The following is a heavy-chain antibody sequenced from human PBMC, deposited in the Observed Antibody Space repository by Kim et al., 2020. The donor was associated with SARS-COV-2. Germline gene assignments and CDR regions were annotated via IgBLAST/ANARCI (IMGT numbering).Heavy chain of an antibody. D-gene: IGHD1-26*01. Sequence: SVKVSCKASGGTFSSYAISWVRQAPGQGLEWMGGIIPIFGTANYAQKFQGRVTITADESTSTAYMELSSLRSEDTAVYYCAGKYSGSYPASYYYGMDVWGQGTTVTVSS. J-gene: IGHJ6*02. CDR1: GGTFSSYA. CDR2: IIPIFGTA. CDR3: AGKYSGSYPASYYYGMDV. V-gene: IGHV1-69*13.